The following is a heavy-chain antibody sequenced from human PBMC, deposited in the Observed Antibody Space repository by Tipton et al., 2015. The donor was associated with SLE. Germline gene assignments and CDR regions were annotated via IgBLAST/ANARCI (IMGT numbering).Heavy chain of an antibody. J-gene: IGHJ5*02. CDR1: GGSFSGYY. D-gene: IGHD1-26*01. V-gene: IGHV4-34*01. CDR2: INHSGST. CDR3: ARDYRGLGATTWFDP. Sequence: TLSLTCAVYGGSFSGYYWSWIRQPPGKGLEWIGEINHSGSTNYNPSLKSRVTISVDTSKNQFSLKLSSVTAADTGVYYCARDYRGLGATTWFDPWGQGTLVTVSS.